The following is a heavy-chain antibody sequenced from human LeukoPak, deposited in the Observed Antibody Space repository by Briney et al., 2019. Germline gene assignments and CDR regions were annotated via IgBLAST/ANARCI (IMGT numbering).Heavy chain of an antibody. V-gene: IGHV3-9*01. J-gene: IGHJ4*02. Sequence: GGSLRLSCAASGFTFSNYGMNWVRQAPGKGLEWVSGISWDSGSIGYADSVKGRFTISRDNAKNSLYLQMNSLRTEDTALYYCAKVVAPPGRGIVYWGQGTLVTVSS. CDR2: ISWDSGSI. CDR3: AKVVAPPGRGIVY. D-gene: IGHD1-1*01. CDR1: GFTFSNYG.